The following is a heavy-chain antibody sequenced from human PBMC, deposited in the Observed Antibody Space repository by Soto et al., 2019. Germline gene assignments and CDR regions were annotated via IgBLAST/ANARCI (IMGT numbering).Heavy chain of an antibody. Sequence: QVQLQQWGAGLLKPSETLSLTCAVYGGSFSGYYWSWIRQPPGTGLEWIGEINHSGSTNYNPSLFRKVTISVDTSKNQFYLKLSSVTAAATAVYYCARGVSGSWYRYWGQGTLVTVSS. CDR2: INHSGST. CDR1: GGSFSGYY. J-gene: IGHJ4*02. V-gene: IGHV4-34*01. D-gene: IGHD6-13*01. CDR3: ARGVSGSWYRY.